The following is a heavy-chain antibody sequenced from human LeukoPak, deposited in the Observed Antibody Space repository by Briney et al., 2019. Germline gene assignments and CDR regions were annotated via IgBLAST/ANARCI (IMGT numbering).Heavy chain of an antibody. Sequence: PSETLSLTCSVSGGSISSNTYYWGWIRQPPQKGLEWIGSIYYSGTTYYNPSLKSRVTISVDTSKNQFSLKLTSVTAADTAVYYCARPRYGGNLVFDYWGQGTLVTVAS. J-gene: IGHJ4*02. D-gene: IGHD4-23*01. V-gene: IGHV4-39*01. CDR1: GGSISSNTYY. CDR2: IYYSGTT. CDR3: ARPRYGGNLVFDY.